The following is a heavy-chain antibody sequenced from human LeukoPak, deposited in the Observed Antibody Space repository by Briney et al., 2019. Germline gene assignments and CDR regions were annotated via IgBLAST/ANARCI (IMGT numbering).Heavy chain of an antibody. CDR1: AGSVSGYY. J-gene: IGHJ4*01. Sequence: SETLSLTCAVYAGSVSGYYWSWIRQPPGKGLEWIGEINHSESTNYNPSLKSRVTISVDMSKNQFSLKLNSVTAADTAVYYCAILGVDTAMVTEYWGHGTLVTVSS. CDR2: INHSEST. D-gene: IGHD5-18*01. CDR3: AILGVDTAMVTEY. V-gene: IGHV4-34*01.